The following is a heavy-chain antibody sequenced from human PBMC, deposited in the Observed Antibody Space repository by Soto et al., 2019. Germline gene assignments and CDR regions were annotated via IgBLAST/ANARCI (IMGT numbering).Heavy chain of an antibody. D-gene: IGHD3-3*01. CDR2: IYWDDDK. CDR3: AHRVLRTVFGLVTTTAIYFDF. J-gene: IGHJ4*02. Sequence: QITLNESGPTQVKPRQTLTLTCTFSGFSLTTSGVGVCWIRQSPGKAPAWLALIYWDDDKRYSPSLKSRLTITKDPSKNQVVLTMADLDPADTATYYCAHRVLRTVFGLVTTTAIYFDFWGQGTPVAVSS. CDR1: GFSLTTSGVG. V-gene: IGHV2-5*02.